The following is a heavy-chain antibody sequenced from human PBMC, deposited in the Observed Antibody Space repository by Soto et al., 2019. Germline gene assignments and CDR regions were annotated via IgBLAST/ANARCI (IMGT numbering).Heavy chain of an antibody. CDR2: IYWDDGK. CDR3: ANSPAHRVYFQH. CDR1: GFSLNTGGVT. J-gene: IGHJ1*01. V-gene: IGHV2-5*02. Sequence: GPTLVNPTQTLTLTCVFSGFSLNTGGVTVGWIRQPPGKALEWVALIYWDDGKRYSPSLKSRLTITKETSRNQVVLTMTNVDPEDTATYFCANSPAHRVYFQHWGEGTLGTVSS. D-gene: IGHD3-10*01.